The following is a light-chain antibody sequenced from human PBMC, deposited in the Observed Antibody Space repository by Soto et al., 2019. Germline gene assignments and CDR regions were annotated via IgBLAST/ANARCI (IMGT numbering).Light chain of an antibody. CDR3: QQYNDWPLT. J-gene: IGKJ4*01. Sequence: EIVMTQSPATLSVSPGERVTLSCRASQNVNSNLAWYQQKPGQAPRLLIYGASTRANGFPARFSGSGSGTEFTLTISSLRSEDFAVYYCQQYNDWPLTFGGGTKVEI. CDR1: QNVNSN. V-gene: IGKV3-15*01. CDR2: GAS.